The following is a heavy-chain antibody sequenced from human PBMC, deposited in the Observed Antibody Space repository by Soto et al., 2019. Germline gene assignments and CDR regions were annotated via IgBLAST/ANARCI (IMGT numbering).Heavy chain of an antibody. CDR3: ARGMTPPGAPAWYYFDS. Sequence: SETLSLTCTVSGASITGSSYWSWIRQPAGKGLEWIGRFSLSGTTNYNPSLRSRVTMSADVSKNQFSLRLTSVTAADTALYHCARGMTPPGAPAWYYFDSWGQGTLVTVSS. CDR2: FSLSGTT. V-gene: IGHV4-4*07. CDR1: GASITGSSY. J-gene: IGHJ4*02. D-gene: IGHD2-8*02.